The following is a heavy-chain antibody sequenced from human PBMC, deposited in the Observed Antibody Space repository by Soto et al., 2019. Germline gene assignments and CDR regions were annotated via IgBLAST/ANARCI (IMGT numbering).Heavy chain of an antibody. D-gene: IGHD6-13*01. Sequence: GGSLRLSCAASGFTFSNYAMHWVRQAPGKGLEWVAVISYDGSNEYYADSVKGRFIISRDNSKNTLYLQMNNLRGEDTAVYYCAKKATAGAEWLVLWFDPWGQGTLVTVSS. CDR2: ISYDGSNE. V-gene: IGHV3-30*18. CDR1: GFTFSNYA. CDR3: AKKATAGAEWLVLWFDP. J-gene: IGHJ5*02.